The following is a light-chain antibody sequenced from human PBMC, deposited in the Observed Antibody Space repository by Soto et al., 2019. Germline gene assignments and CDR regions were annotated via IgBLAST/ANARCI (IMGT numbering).Light chain of an antibody. CDR3: QHYDNLPRYT. V-gene: IGKV1-33*01. CDR2: EAS. Sequence: DIQMTQSPSSLSTSVGERVTITCQASQDISNSLNWYQQKPWKAPNLLIYEASKLQTGVPSRFSGGGSGTHFTFTISNLQPEDIATYYCQHYDNLPRYTFGLGTKLEIK. J-gene: IGKJ2*01. CDR1: QDISNS.